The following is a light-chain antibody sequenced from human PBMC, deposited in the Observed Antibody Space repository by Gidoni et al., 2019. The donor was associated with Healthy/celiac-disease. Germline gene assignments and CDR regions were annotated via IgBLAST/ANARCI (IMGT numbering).Light chain of an antibody. CDR3: QQYYSTPIT. J-gene: IGKJ5*01. CDR2: WAS. V-gene: IGKV4-1*01. CDR1: QSVLYSSNNKNY. Sequence: DIVMTQSPDSPAVSLGERATINCKSSQSVLYSSNNKNYLAWYQQKPGQPPKLLIYWASTRESGVPDRFSGSGSGTDFTLTISSLQAEDVAVYYCQQYYSTPITFSQXTRLEIK.